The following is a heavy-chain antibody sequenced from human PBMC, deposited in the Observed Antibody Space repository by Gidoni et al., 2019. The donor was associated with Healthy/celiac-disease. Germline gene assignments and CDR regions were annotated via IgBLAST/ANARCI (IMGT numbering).Heavy chain of an antibody. CDR1: GFPFRNYA. CDR2: ISGSGDIT. Sequence: EVQLLESGGGLVQPGGSLRLACAASGFPFRNYAMSWVRQAPGQGLEWVSLISGSGDITYYADSVKGRFAISRDISKNTLYLQMNSLRAEDTAVYYCARSDCGGDCRLIQFWGQGTLVTVSS. V-gene: IGHV3-23*01. CDR3: ARSDCGGDCRLIQF. D-gene: IGHD2-21*02. J-gene: IGHJ4*02.